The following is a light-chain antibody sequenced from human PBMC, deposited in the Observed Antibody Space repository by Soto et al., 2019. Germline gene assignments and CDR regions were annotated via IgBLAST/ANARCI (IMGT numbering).Light chain of an antibody. CDR2: DVD. Sequence: QSVLTQPDSVSGSPGQSITISCTGTSSDVGGYNFVSWYQHRPGKAPQLIIYDVDDRPSGVSDRFSGSRSGNTASLTISGLQAEDEANYYCTSYTPSSPVVFGGGTKLTVL. CDR3: TSYTPSSPVV. J-gene: IGLJ2*01. CDR1: SSDVGGYNF. V-gene: IGLV2-14*03.